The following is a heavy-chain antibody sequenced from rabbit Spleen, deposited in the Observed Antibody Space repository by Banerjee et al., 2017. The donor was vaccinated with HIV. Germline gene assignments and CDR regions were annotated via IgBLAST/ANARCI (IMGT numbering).Heavy chain of an antibody. V-gene: IGHV1S45*01. CDR2: INASTGKP. Sequence: QERLVESGGGLVKPEGSLKLSCTASGFSFSNKAVMCWVRQAPGKGLEWIACINASTGKPVYATWAKGRFTISRTSSTTVTLRMTSLTAADRATYFCARDLVAVIGWNFNLWGQGTLVTVS. J-gene: IGHJ4*01. CDR1: GFSFSNKAV. D-gene: IGHD1-1*01. CDR3: ARDLVAVIGWNFNL.